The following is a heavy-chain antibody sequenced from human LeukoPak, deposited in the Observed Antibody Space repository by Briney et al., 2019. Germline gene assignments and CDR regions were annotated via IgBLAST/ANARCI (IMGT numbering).Heavy chain of an antibody. V-gene: IGHV1-18*01. CDR3: ARDERVYSYGLYYYYGMDV. J-gene: IGHJ6*02. Sequence: ASVKVSCKASGYTFTSYGISWVRQAPGQGLEWMGWISAYNGNTNYAQKLQGRVTVTTDTSTSTAYMELRSLRSDDTAVYYCARDERVYSYGLYYYYGMDVWGQGTTVTVSS. CDR1: GYTFTSYG. D-gene: IGHD5-18*01. CDR2: ISAYNGNT.